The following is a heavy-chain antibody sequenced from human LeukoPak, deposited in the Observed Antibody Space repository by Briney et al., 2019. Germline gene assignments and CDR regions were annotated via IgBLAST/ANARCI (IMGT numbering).Heavy chain of an antibody. D-gene: IGHD6-19*01. J-gene: IGHJ5*02. CDR2: INHSGST. CDR3: ARGWQWLVGEWFDP. CDR1: GGSFSGYY. V-gene: IGHV4-34*01. Sequence: SETLSLTCAVYGGSFSGYYWSWIRQPPGKGLEWIGEINHSGSTNYNPSLKSRVTISVDTSKNQFSLKLSSVTAADTAVYYCARGWQWLVGEWFDPWGQGTLVTVSS.